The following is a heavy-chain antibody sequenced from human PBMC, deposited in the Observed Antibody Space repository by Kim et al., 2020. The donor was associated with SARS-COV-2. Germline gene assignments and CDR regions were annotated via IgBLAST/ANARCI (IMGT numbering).Heavy chain of an antibody. CDR3: AKSGLGYSGYDYNAFDI. D-gene: IGHD5-12*01. Sequence: SETLSLTCTVSGGSISSYYWSWIRQPPGKGLEWIGYIYYSGSTNYNPSLKSRVTISVDTSKNQFSLKLSSVTAADTAVYYCAKSGLGYSGYDYNAFDIWGQGTMVTVSS. CDR2: IYYSGST. V-gene: IGHV4-59*13. J-gene: IGHJ3*02. CDR1: GGSISSYY.